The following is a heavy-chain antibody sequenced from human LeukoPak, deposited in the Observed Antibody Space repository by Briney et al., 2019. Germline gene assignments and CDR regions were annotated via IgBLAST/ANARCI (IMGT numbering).Heavy chain of an antibody. CDR3: ARDRRHRTIFGVGKGNYGY. J-gene: IGHJ4*02. CDR1: GFTFSSYA. CDR2: ISGSGGST. D-gene: IGHD3-3*01. Sequence: GGSLRLSCAASGFTFSSYAMSWVRQAPGKGLEWVSAISGSGGSTYYADSVKGRFTISRDNAKNSLYLQMNSLRAEDTAVYYCARDRRHRTIFGVGKGNYGYWGQGTLVTVSS. V-gene: IGHV3-23*01.